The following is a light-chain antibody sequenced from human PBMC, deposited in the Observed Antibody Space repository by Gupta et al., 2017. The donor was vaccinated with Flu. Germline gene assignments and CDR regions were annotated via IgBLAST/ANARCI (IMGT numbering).Light chain of an antibody. CDR2: AAS. Sequence: PSSLSASVGDRVTITCRASQEIKTDLHWYQQKPGKAPKLLIYAASKLKSGVPSRFSGSGSGPEFFLTISSRQPEDSATYYCQQDDNYPRTFGQGTKVEIK. V-gene: IGKV1-6*01. J-gene: IGKJ1*01. CDR1: QEIKTD. CDR3: QQDDNYPRT.